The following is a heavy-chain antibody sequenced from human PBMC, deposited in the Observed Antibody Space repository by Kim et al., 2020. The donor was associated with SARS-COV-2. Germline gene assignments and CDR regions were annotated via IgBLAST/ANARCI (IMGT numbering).Heavy chain of an antibody. CDR3: TTDFSYDSSGYLDAFDI. CDR1: GFTFSNAW. J-gene: IGHJ3*02. V-gene: IGHV3-15*01. Sequence: GGSLRLSCAASGFTFSNAWMSWVRQAPGKGLEWVGRIKSKTDGGTTDYAAPVKGRFTISRDDSKNTLYLQMNILKTEDTAVYYCTTDFSYDSSGYLDAFDIWGQGTMVTVSS. D-gene: IGHD3-22*01. CDR2: IKSKTDGGTT.